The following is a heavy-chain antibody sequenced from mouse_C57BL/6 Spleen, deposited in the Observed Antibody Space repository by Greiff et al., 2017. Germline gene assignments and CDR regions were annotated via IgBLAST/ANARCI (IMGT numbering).Heavy chain of an antibody. V-gene: IGHV1-74*01. CDR2: IHPSDSDT. D-gene: IGHD4-1*02. CDR3: ASQLAWFAY. J-gene: IGHJ3*01. CDR1: GYTFTSYW. Sequence: QVQLQQPGAELVKPGASVKVSCKASGYTFTSYWMHWVQQRPGKGLEWIGRIHPSDSDTNYHQKFKGKATWTVDKSYSTAYMQLSSLTSEDSAVYYCASQLAWFAYWGQGTLVTVSA.